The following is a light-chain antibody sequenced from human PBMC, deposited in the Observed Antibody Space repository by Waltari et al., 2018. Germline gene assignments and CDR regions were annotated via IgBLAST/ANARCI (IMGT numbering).Light chain of an antibody. J-gene: IGKJ4*01. CDR1: QTISSS. CDR3: QQYSKWPLT. CDR2: GAS. Sequence: EIVMTQSPATLSVSPGDRATLSCRASQTISSSLAWYQQKPGLAPRPLIYGASTRAAGIPARFSGSGSGTEFTLTITSLQSEDFAFYSCQQYSKWPLTFGGGTKVEIK. V-gene: IGKV3-15*01.